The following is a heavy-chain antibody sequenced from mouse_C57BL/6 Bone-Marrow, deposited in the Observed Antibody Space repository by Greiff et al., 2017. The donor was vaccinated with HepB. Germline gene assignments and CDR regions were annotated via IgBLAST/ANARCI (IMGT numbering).Heavy chain of an antibody. CDR2: IYPRSGNT. D-gene: IGHD2-3*01. Sequence: VQVVESGAELARPGASVKLSCKASGYTFTSYGISWVKQRTGQGLEWIGEIYPRSGNTYYNEKFKGKATLTADKSSSTAYMELRSLTSEDSAVYFCARDLCGDGYYYFDYWGQGTTLTVSS. J-gene: IGHJ2*01. V-gene: IGHV1-81*01. CDR1: GYTFTSYG. CDR3: ARDLCGDGYYYFDY.